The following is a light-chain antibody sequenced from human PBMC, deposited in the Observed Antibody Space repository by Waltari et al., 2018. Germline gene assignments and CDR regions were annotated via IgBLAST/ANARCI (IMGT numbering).Light chain of an antibody. CDR3: QHYHNWPRT. CDR2: DAS. CDR1: QSVRSN. Sequence: EIVMTQSPATLSVSPGERATLSCRASQSVRSNLAWYHQKPGKAPRLLIYDASTGAAGIPARFSGSVSWTEFTLTISILQSEDFAVYYCQHYHNWPRTFGQGTKVE. V-gene: IGKV3-15*01. J-gene: IGKJ1*01.